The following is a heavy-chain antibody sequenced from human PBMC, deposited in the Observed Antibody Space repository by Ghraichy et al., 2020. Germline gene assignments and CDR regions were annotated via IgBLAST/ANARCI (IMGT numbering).Heavy chain of an antibody. V-gene: IGHV3-7*03. CDR2: INQDGREK. CDR3: SSGDTFDI. CDR1: GLIFSSYW. J-gene: IGHJ3*02. Sequence: GGSLTLSCSASGLIFSSYWMTWVRQAPGKGLEWVANINQDGREKYYAASVKGRFTISRDNAKNSLYLQMNGLRAEDTAVYYCSSGDTFDIWGQGTLVAVSS.